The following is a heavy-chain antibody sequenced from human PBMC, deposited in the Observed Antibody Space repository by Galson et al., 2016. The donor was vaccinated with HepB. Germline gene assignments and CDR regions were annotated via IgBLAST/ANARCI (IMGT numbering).Heavy chain of an antibody. CDR3: ARVGIDRSRWDVSKNYYYYYGMDV. V-gene: IGHV1-3*01. CDR2: INGANGNT. J-gene: IGHJ6*02. CDR1: GYTFTTYA. Sequence: SVKVSCKASGYTFTTYAMHWARQAPGQRLECMGWINGANGNTKYSQKFQGRLTFTRDTSARTVYMELSSLRSEDTAVYYCARVGIDRSRWDVSKNYYYYYGMDVWGQGTKVTVSS. D-gene: IGHD6-13*01.